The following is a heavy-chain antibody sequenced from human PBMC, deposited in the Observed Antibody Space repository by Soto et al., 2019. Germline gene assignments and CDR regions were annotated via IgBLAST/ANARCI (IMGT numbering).Heavy chain of an antibody. CDR3: ARRCFIRFRGANGLYYYYYYRDV. V-gene: IGHV4-34*01. CDR1: GGSFSGYY. J-gene: IGHJ6*03. Sequence: SETLSLTCAVYGGSFSGYYWSWIRQPPGKGLEWIGEINHSGSTNYNPSLKSRVTISVDTSKNQFSLKLSSVTAADTAVYYCARRCFIRFRGANGLYYYYYYRDVGGKGTRVT. D-gene: IGHD3-16*01. CDR2: INHSGST.